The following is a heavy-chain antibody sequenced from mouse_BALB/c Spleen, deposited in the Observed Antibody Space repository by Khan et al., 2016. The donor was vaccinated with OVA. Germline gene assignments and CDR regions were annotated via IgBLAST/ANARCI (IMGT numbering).Heavy chain of an antibody. J-gene: IGHJ2*01. D-gene: IGHD1-1*01. Sequence: EVQLQESGPGLVKPSQSLSLTCTVTGYSITSDYAWNWIRQFPGNKLEWMAYITYSGSTGHNPSPKSRISITRDTSKNQFFLQLNSVTTEDTATYYSARDYDSSYLFFDHWGQGTTLTVSS. CDR2: ITYSGST. CDR1: GYSITSDYA. V-gene: IGHV3-2*02. CDR3: ARDYDSSYLFFDH.